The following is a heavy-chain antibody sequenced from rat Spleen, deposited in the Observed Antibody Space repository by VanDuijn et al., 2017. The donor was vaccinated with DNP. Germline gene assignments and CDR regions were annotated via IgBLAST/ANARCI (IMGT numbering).Heavy chain of an antibody. J-gene: IGHJ2*01. D-gene: IGHD1-4*01. CDR3: ARGGYYSFDY. CDR2: INTGSGST. Sequence: QIQLQQSGAELARPGSSVKISCKASGYTFTSYYITWIKQTTGQDLDFIGYINTGSGSTNYNEKFKGKATLTVDKSSSTAFMQLSSLTPDDSAVYYCARGGYYSFDYWGQGVMVTVSS. CDR1: GYTFTSYY. V-gene: IGHV1-43*01.